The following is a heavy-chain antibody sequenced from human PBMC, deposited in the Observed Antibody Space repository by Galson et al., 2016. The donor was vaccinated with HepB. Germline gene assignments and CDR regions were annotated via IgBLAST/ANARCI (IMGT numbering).Heavy chain of an antibody. D-gene: IGHD3-22*01. CDR1: GFTFSNYA. V-gene: IGHV3-23*01. Sequence: SLRLSCAAAGFTFSNYAMSWVRQAPGKGLEWVSTISGSGDSKYYADSGKGRFTISGDKSKNTLYLQMNSLRAEDTAVYYCTKDGDSTGYYYSKFNWGQGTLVTVSS. CDR3: TKDGDSTGYYYSKFN. J-gene: IGHJ4*02. CDR2: ISGSGDSK.